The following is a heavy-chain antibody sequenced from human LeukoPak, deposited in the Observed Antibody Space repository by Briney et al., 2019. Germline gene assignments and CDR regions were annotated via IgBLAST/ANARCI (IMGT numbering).Heavy chain of an antibody. J-gene: IGHJ4*02. V-gene: IGHV3-33*01. CDR3: ARGEYSSSSAGGKDFDY. CDR1: GFTFSTYG. D-gene: IGHD6-13*01. Sequence: PGRSLRLSCAASGFTFSTYGMHWVRQAPGKGLEWVAVIWYDGSNKYYADSVKGRFTISRDNSKNTLYLQMNSLRAEDTAVYYCARGEYSSSSAGGKDFDYWGQGTLVTVSS. CDR2: IWYDGSNK.